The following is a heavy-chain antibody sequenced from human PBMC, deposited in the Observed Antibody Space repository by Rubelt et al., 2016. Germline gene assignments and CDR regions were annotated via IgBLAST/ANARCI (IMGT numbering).Heavy chain of an antibody. V-gene: IGHV1-24*01. CDR2: FDGEDGET. D-gene: IGHD6-13*01. CDR1: GDTLSVFS. Sequence: QVQLVQSGAEVKKPGASVKVSCKVSGDTLSVFSIHWVRQAPGKGLEWMGGFDGEDGETVYAHNFQGRVIMTEDTATDTAYMELSRLTSADTAVYYCSTADSSSWYDATDTWGQGTMVTVSS. J-gene: IGHJ3*02. CDR3: STADSSSWYDATDT.